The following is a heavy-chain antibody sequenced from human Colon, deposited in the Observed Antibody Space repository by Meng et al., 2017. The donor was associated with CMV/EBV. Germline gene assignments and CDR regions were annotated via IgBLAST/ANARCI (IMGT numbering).Heavy chain of an antibody. J-gene: IGHJ4*01. CDR2: IKSKSDGETI. D-gene: IGHD3-3*01. Sequence: EVQLVEAGGGLVKRGGSVRLSCAASGFTFSSAWMNWVRQAPGKGLEWVGRIKSKSDGETIDYAAPVKGRFTISRDDSTNTLYLQMHSLKTEDTALFYCTTGFSSAWHDHYWGHGTLVTVAS. CDR1: GFTFSSAW. CDR3: TTGFSSAWHDHY. V-gene: IGHV3-15*01.